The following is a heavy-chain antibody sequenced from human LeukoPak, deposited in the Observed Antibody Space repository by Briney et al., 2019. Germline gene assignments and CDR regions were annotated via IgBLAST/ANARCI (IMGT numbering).Heavy chain of an antibody. Sequence: GESLKISCKGSGYSFTSYWIGWVRQMPGKGLEWMGIIYPGDSDTRYSPSLQGQVTISADKSISTAYLQWSSLKASDTAMYYCARQGIGEVAVADHAFDIWGQGTTVTVSS. CDR3: ARQGIGEVAVADHAFDI. CDR1: GYSFTSYW. CDR2: IYPGDSDT. J-gene: IGHJ3*02. D-gene: IGHD6-19*01. V-gene: IGHV5-51*01.